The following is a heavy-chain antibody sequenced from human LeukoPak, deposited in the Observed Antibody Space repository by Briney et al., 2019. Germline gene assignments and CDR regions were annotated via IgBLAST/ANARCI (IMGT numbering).Heavy chain of an antibody. CDR2: INHSGST. J-gene: IGHJ4*02. D-gene: IGHD5-12*01. CDR3: ARGPGYSGYDLDY. CDR1: GGSFSGYY. Sequence: TSETLSLTCAVYGGSFSGYYWSWIRQPPGKGLEWIGEINHSGSTNYNPSLKSRVTISVDTSKNQFSPKLSSVTAADTAVYYCARGPGYSGYDLDYWGQGTLVTVSS. V-gene: IGHV4-34*01.